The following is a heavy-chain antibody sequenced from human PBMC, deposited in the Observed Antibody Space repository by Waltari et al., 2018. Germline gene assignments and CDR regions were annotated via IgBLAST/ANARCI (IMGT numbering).Heavy chain of an antibody. D-gene: IGHD3-16*01. V-gene: IGHV4-4*02. J-gene: IGHJ4*02. CDR3: ARGGEYVWKV. CDR2: TFHTGSS. CDR1: GDSVNSDSW. Sequence: QVQLQGSGPRLVKPSETLFLTCAMSGDSVNSDSWWTWVRQRPGETLEWIAETFHTGSSHYNPSLQSRVTILLDKSKNQFSLGMKYVTAADTAVYYCARGGEYVWKVWGQGALVIVSS.